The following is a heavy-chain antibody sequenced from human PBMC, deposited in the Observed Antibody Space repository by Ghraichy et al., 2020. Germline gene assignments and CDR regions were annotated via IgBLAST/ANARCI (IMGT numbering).Heavy chain of an antibody. CDR1: GGSFSGYY. CDR2: INHSGST. D-gene: IGHD3-10*01. J-gene: IGHJ4*02. CDR3: ARGPRGYYYGSGSPVGASDY. V-gene: IGHV4-34*01. Sequence: SQTLSLTCAVYGGSFSGYYWSWIRQPPGKGLEWIGEINHSGSTNYNPSLKSRVTISVDTSKNQFSLKLSSWTAADTAVYYCARGPRGYYYGSGSPVGASDYWGQGTLVTVSS.